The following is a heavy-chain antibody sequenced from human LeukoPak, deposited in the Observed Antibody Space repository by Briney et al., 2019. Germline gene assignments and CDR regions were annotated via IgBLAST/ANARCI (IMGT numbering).Heavy chain of an antibody. CDR2: AYYGGSA. CDR3: ARGSYYDRSAYLDN. V-gene: IGHV4-59*01. D-gene: IGHD3-22*01. J-gene: IGHJ4*02. CDR1: GGSITSYY. Sequence: PSETLSLTCTVSGGSITSYYWSWIRQPPGKGLEWIGFAYYGGSAYYCPSLKSRVTISLDTSTNQFSLNLNSVTAADTAVYYCARGSYYDRSAYLDNWGQGTLVTVSS.